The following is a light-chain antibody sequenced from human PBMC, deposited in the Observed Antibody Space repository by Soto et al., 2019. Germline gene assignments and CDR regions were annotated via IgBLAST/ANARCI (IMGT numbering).Light chain of an antibody. CDR2: GAS. Sequence: EIVMTQSPATLSVSPVERATPSCSTSPSVSNKLAWYQQKPPQAPRLLIYGASTSATGSPARCSGGGSGTEFSLTISSRQSEDFAVYYCQEYNHWHPVTFGGGTKVDI. J-gene: IGKJ4*01. CDR3: QEYNHWHPVT. CDR1: PSVSNK. V-gene: IGKV3-15*01.